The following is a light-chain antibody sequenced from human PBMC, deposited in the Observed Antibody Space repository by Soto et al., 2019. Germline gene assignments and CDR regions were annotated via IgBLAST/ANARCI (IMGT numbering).Light chain of an antibody. CDR1: SGDVGGYNY. CDR2: EVS. Sequence: QSVLTQPASVSGSPGQSITISCTGGSGDVGGYNYVSWYQQQSGKAPKLIIHEVSNRPSGVSNRFSGSKSGNTASLTISGLQAEDEADYYCDSYTSSRAYVFGIGTKVTVL. J-gene: IGLJ1*01. CDR3: DSYTSSRAYV. V-gene: IGLV2-14*01.